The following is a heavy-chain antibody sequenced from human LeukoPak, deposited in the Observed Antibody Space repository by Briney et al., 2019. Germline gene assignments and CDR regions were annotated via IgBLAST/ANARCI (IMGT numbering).Heavy chain of an antibody. D-gene: IGHD5-12*01. V-gene: IGHV4-34*01. CDR1: GGSFSGYY. J-gene: IGHJ3*02. Sequence: SETLSRTCAVYGGSFSGYYWSWIRQPPGKGLEWIGEINHSGSTNYNPSLKSRVTISVDTSKNQFSLKLSSVTAADTAVYYCARAEWLRGAFDIWGQGTMVTVSS. CDR3: ARAEWLRGAFDI. CDR2: INHSGST.